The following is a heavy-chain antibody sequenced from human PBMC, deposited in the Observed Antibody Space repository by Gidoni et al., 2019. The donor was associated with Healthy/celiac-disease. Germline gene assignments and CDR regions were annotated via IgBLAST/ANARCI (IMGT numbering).Heavy chain of an antibody. Sequence: EVQLLESGGGLVQPGGSLRLSCAASGFTFSSYAMSWVRQAPGKGLEWVSAISGGGGSTYSADSVKGRFTISRDNSKNTLYLQMNSLRAEDTAVYYCAKDVAGIAVAGASFDYWGQGTLVTVSS. J-gene: IGHJ4*02. V-gene: IGHV3-23*01. CDR1: GFTFSSYA. CDR3: AKDVAGIAVAGASFDY. CDR2: ISGGGGST. D-gene: IGHD6-19*01.